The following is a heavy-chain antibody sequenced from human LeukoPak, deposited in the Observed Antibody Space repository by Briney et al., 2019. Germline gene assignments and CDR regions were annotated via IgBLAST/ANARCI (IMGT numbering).Heavy chain of an antibody. D-gene: IGHD1/OR15-1a*01. CDR1: GGAIRSHY. Sequence: SETLSLTCTVSGGAIRSHYWNWIRQPAGKGLEWIGRIYSSGYTNDNPFLKSRITMSVDMSKNQFSLRLNSVTAADAAVYYCARGEHSVDSWGQGMLVTVSS. J-gene: IGHJ4*02. CDR3: ARGEHSVDS. V-gene: IGHV4-4*07. CDR2: IYSSGYT.